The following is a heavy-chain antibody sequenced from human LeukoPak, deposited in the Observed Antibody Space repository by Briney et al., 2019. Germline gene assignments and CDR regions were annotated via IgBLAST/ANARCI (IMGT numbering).Heavy chain of an antibody. CDR1: GFTFSSYA. V-gene: IGHV3-23*01. CDR3: AKVAAGGLYFSDY. D-gene: IGHD2-15*01. J-gene: IGHJ4*02. CDR2: ISGSGDNT. Sequence: GGSLRLSCAASGFTFSSYAMSWVRQAPGKGLEWVSVISGSGDNTYYADSVKGRFTISRDISKNTLYLQMNSLRAGDTALYYCAKVAAGGLYFSDYWGQGTLVTVSS.